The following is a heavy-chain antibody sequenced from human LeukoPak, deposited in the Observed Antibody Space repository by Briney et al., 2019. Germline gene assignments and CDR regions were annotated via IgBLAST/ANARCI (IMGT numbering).Heavy chain of an antibody. Sequence: PSETLSLTCAVYGGSFSGYYWSWIRQPPGKGLEWIGEINHSGSTNYNPSLKSRVTISVDTSKNQFSLKLSSVTAADTAVYYCATYYYDSGGYYPFDYWGQGTLVTVSS. CDR3: ATYYYDSGGYYPFDY. J-gene: IGHJ4*02. CDR1: GGSFSGYY. V-gene: IGHV4-34*01. D-gene: IGHD3-22*01. CDR2: INHSGST.